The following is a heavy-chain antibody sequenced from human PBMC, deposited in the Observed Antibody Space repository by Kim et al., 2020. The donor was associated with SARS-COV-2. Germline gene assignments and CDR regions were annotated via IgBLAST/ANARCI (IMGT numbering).Heavy chain of an antibody. CDR1: GFTFDDYG. D-gene: IGHD6-19*01. CDR2: INWNGGST. CDR3: ASMGGWYGSDGAFDI. V-gene: IGHV3-20*01. J-gene: IGHJ3*02. Sequence: GGSLRLSCAASGFTFDDYGMSWVRQAPGKGLEWVSGINWNGGSTGYADSVKGRFTISRDNAKNSLYLQMNSLRAEDTALYHCASMGGWYGSDGAFDIWGQGTMVTVSS.